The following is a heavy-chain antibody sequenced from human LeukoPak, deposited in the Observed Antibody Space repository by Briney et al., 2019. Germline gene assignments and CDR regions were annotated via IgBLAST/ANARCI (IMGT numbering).Heavy chain of an antibody. V-gene: IGHV1-2*02. CDR1: GYTFTGYN. Sequence: RASVKVSCKAFGYTFTGYNIHWVRHAPGQGHEWMGWNNPNSGGTKYAQKFQGRVNMTRDTSISTDYMELSRLRSDDTAVYYCARGSGITMVRGIIMTWGQGTLVTVSS. CDR2: NNPNSGGT. J-gene: IGHJ5*02. CDR3: ARGSGITMVRGIIMT. D-gene: IGHD3-10*01.